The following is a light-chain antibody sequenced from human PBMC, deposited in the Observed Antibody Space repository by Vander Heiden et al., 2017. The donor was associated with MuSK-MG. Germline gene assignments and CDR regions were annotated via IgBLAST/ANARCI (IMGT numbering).Light chain of an antibody. Sequence: EIVMTQSPATLSVSPGESATLSCRASQSVSSNLAWYQQKPGQAPRLLIYGASTRATGIPARFSGSGSGTEFTLTISSLQSEDFAVYYCQQYKNWPPFTFGHGTKVDF. CDR3: QQYKNWPPFT. J-gene: IGKJ3*01. V-gene: IGKV3-15*01. CDR2: GAS. CDR1: QSVSSN.